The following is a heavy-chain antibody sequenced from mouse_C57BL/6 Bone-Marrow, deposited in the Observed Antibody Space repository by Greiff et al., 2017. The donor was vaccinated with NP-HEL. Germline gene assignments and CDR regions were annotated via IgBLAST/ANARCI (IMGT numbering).Heavy chain of an antibody. D-gene: IGHD3-2*02. CDR2: IYPKNGGN. V-gene: IGHV1-34*01. Sequence: VQLKESGPELVKPGASVKMSCKASGYTFTDYYMHWVKQSHGRSLEWIGYIYPKNGGNGYNQKFKGKATLTVDKSSSTAYMELRSLTSEDSAVYYCARADSSGYVRGYWGQGTSVTVSS. J-gene: IGHJ4*01. CDR3: ARADSSGYVRGY. CDR1: GYTFTDYY.